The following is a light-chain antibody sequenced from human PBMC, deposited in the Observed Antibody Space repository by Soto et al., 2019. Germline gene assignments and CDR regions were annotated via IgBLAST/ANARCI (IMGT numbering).Light chain of an antibody. CDR3: TSYTSSSRV. J-gene: IGLJ2*01. Sequence: QSVLTQPASVSVSPGQSITISCTGTSSDVGGYNYVSWYQQHPGKAPKLMTYDVSNRPSGVSNRFSGSKSGNTASLTISGLQAEDGADYYCTSYTSSSRVFGGGPKVTVL. V-gene: IGLV2-14*01. CDR2: DVS. CDR1: SSDVGGYNY.